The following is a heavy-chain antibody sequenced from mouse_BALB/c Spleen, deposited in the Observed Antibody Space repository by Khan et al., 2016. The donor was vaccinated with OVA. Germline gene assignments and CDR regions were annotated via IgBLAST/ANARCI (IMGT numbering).Heavy chain of an antibody. CDR3: TRNYRSDFDY. CDR2: INPHIGET. D-gene: IGHD1-1*01. CDR1: GYSFTGYF. J-gene: IGHJ2*01. V-gene: IGHV1-20*02. Sequence: VQLKESGPELVRPGASVKISCTASGYSFTGYFMNWVMQSHGKSLEWIGRINPHIGETFYNQRFKDKATLTVDESSSTAHMELRSLASEDSAVYYCTRNYRSDFDYWGQGTTLTVSP.